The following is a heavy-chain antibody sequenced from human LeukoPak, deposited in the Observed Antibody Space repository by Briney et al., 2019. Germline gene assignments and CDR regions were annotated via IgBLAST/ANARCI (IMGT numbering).Heavy chain of an antibody. CDR3: AKERDYRVSTSCDY. Sequence: GGSLRLSCAASGFTFSNFGMHWVRQAPGKGLGWMAVISYDGKVTYYADSVKGRFTISRDNSKNTLYLQMTSLRGEDTALYYCAKERDYRVSTSCDYWGQGTQVTVSS. CDR2: ISYDGKVT. V-gene: IGHV3-30*18. CDR1: GFTFSNFG. J-gene: IGHJ4*02. D-gene: IGHD3-10*01.